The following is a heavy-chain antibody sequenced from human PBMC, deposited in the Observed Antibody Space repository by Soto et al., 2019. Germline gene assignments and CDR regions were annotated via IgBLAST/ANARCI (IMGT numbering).Heavy chain of an antibody. CDR2: ISGSGGT. CDR1: GFSFSSFA. V-gene: IGHV3-23*01. J-gene: IGHJ2*01. Sequence: GGSLRLSCAASGFSFSSFAMNWVRQAPGKGLEWVSIISGSGGTYYADSVKGRFTISRDNSKNTLYLQMNSLRAEDTAVYYCARAATVGYWYFDLWGRGTLVTVSS. D-gene: IGHD4-4*01. CDR3: ARAATVGYWYFDL.